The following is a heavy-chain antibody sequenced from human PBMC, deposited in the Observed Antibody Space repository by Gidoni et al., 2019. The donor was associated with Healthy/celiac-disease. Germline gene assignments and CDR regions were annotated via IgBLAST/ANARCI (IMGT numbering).Heavy chain of an antibody. CDR3: ARELAAAGTSYYYGMDV. CDR1: GGTFSSYT. V-gene: IGHV1-69*08. D-gene: IGHD6-13*01. J-gene: IGHJ6*02. CDR2: IIPILGIA. Sequence: QVQLVQSGAEVKKPGSSVKVSCKASGGTFSSYTISWVRQARGQGLELMGRIIPILGIANYAQKFQGRVTITADKSTSTAYMELSSLRSEGTAVYYCARELAAAGTSYYYGMDVWGQGTTVTVSS.